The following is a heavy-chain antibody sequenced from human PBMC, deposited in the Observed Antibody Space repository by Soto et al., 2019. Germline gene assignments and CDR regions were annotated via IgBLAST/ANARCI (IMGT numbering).Heavy chain of an antibody. CDR1: GGSISSYY. D-gene: IGHD3-10*01. Sequence: SETLSLTCTVSGGSISSYYWSWIRQPPGKGLEWIGFIYYSGSTNYNPSLKSRVTISVDTSKNQFSLKLSSVTAADTAVYYCARHAEPYGSGSYYPSYYYYYGMDVWGQGTTVTVSS. CDR2: IYYSGST. J-gene: IGHJ6*02. CDR3: ARHAEPYGSGSYYPSYYYYYGMDV. V-gene: IGHV4-59*01.